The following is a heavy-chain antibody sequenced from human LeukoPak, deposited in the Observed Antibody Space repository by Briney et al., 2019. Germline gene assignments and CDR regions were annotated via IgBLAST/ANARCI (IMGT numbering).Heavy chain of an antibody. CDR2: IYYIGST. V-gene: IGHV4-59*12. J-gene: IGHJ4*02. CDR3: ARARAPFTMVRGVRGAFDY. CDR1: GGSISSYY. Sequence: SETLSLTCTVSGGSISSYYWSWIRQPPGKGLEWIGYIYYIGSTYYNPSVKSRVTISVDTSKNQFSLKLSSVTAADKAVYYCARARAPFTMVRGVRGAFDYWGQGTLVTVSS. D-gene: IGHD3-10*01.